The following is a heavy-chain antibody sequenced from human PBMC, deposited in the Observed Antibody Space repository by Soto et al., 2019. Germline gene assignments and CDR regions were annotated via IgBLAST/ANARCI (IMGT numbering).Heavy chain of an antibody. V-gene: IGHV4-31*03. CDR1: GGSISSGGYY. D-gene: IGHD5-12*01. J-gene: IGHJ6*03. Sequence: SETLSLTCTVSGGSISSGGYYWSWIRQHPGKGLEWIGYIYYSGSTYYNPSLKSRVTISVDTSKNQFSLKLSSVTAADTAVYYCARVKVATIKFHYYYYMDVWGKGTTVTVSS. CDR2: IYYSGST. CDR3: ARVKVATIKFHYYYYMDV.